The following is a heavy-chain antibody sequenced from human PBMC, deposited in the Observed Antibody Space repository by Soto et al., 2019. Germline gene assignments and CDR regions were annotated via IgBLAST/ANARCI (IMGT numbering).Heavy chain of an antibody. V-gene: IGHV3-21*04. J-gene: IGHJ4*02. D-gene: IGHD3-22*01. Sequence: GGSLRLSCAASGFTFSLYSMIWVRQAPGKGLEWVASITSSSSYIYYEGSLKGRFTISRDNAKNSLFLQLDSLRAEDTAVYYCAKSRYSDSSGDFYDYWGQGTLVTVSS. CDR2: ITSSSSYI. CDR3: AKSRYSDSSGDFYDY. CDR1: GFTFSLYS.